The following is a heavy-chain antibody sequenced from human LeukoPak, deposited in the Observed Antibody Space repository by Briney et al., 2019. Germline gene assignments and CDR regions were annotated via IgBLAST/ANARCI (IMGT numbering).Heavy chain of an antibody. V-gene: IGHV1-2*02. Sequence: ASVKVSCKASGYTFTGYYMHWVRLAPGQGLEWMGWINLNRGGTNYAQKFQGRVTMTRDTSISPAYMELSRLRSDDTAVYYCARPYDSSGYYYFDYWGQGTLVTVSS. CDR1: GYTFTGYY. J-gene: IGHJ4*02. CDR3: ARPYDSSGYYYFDY. D-gene: IGHD3-22*01. CDR2: INLNRGGT.